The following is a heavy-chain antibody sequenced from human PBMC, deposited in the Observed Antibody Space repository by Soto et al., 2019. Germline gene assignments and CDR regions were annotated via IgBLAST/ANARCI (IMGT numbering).Heavy chain of an antibody. CDR2: IYYSGST. V-gene: IGHV4-39*01. D-gene: IGHD3-16*02. CDR3: ASTITFGGVIVSGFDY. CDR1: GGSISSSSYY. Sequence: PSETLSLTCTVSGGSISSSSYYWGWIRQPPGKGLEWIGSIYYSGSTYYNPSLKSRVTISVDTSKNQFSLKLSSVTAADTAVYYCASTITFGGVIVSGFDYWGQGTLVTVSS. J-gene: IGHJ4*02.